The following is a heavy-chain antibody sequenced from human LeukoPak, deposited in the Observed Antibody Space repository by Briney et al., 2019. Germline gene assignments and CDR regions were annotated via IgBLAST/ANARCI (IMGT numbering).Heavy chain of an antibody. CDR2: IYYSWST. CDR3: ARAPEAYSSYPGYFTSLYYFDY. Sequence: SETLSLICTVSGGSISSYYWSWLRQPPGKGLEWIGYIYYSWSTNYNHSLKSRVTISVDTSKNQFSLKLSSVTAADTAVYYCARAPEAYSSYPGYFTSLYYFDYWGQGTLVTVSS. V-gene: IGHV4-59*01. D-gene: IGHD5-12*01. CDR1: GGSISSYY. J-gene: IGHJ4*02.